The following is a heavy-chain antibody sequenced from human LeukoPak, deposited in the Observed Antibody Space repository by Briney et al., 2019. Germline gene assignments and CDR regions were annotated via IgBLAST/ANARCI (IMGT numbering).Heavy chain of an antibody. CDR2: IIPIFGTA. CDR1: GGTFSSYA. J-gene: IGHJ5*02. Sequence: GASVKVSCKASGGTFSSYAISWVRQAPGQGLEWMGGIIPIFGTANYAQEFQGRVTITADESTSTAYMELSSLRSEDTAVYYCARVHGDILTGYSQTWFDPWGQGTLVTVSS. D-gene: IGHD3-9*01. CDR3: ARVHGDILTGYSQTWFDP. V-gene: IGHV1-69*13.